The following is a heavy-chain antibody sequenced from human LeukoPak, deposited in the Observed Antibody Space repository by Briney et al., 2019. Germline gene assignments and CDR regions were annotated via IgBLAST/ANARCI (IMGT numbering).Heavy chain of an antibody. CDR3: ARDHVELGSGFHPFDAFDI. D-gene: IGHD3-22*01. V-gene: IGHV7-4-1*02. CDR1: GYTFTSYA. CDR2: INTKTGYP. Sequence: ASVKVSCKASGYTFTSYAMNWVRQAPGQGLEWMGWINTKTGYPTYAQGFTGRFVFSLDTSVSTAYLQISSLKAEDTAVYYCARDHVELGSGFHPFDAFDIWGQGTMVTVSS. J-gene: IGHJ3*02.